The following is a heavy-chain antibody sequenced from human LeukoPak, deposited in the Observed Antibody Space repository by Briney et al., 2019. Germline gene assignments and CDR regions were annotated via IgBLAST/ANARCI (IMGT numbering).Heavy chain of an antibody. J-gene: IGHJ6*02. CDR1: GYTFTGYC. D-gene: IGHD3-22*01. CDR2: INPNSGGT. V-gene: IGHV1-2*02. CDR3: ARDDNYYDSSGYYPYYYYYGMDV. Sequence: ASVKVSCKASGYTFTGYCMHWVRQAPGQGLEWMGWINPNSGGTNYAQKFQGRVTMTRDTSISTAYMELSRLRSDDTAVYYCARDDNYYDSSGYYPYYYYYGMDVWGQGTTVTVSS.